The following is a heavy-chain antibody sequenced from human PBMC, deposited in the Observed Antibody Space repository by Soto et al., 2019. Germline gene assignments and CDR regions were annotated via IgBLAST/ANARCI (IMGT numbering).Heavy chain of an antibody. V-gene: IGHV3-74*01. Sequence: EVQLVESGGGFVQPGGSLRLSCAASEFTFNNYWMHWVRQVPAKGLEWVSRINTDGSTTNYADSVMGRFTITRDNADNTVYLQTNSLRAEDTAVHYCASGIYLKYGLDVWGQGATVTVSS. CDR3: ASGIYLKYGLDV. J-gene: IGHJ6*02. CDR2: INTDGSTT. CDR1: EFTFNNYW. D-gene: IGHD3-16*02.